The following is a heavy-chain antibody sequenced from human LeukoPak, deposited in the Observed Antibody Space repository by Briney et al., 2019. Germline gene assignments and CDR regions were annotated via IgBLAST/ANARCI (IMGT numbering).Heavy chain of an antibody. D-gene: IGHD6-19*01. CDR3: ARGVAGRPLTDY. Sequence: GGSLKVSCKASGYTFTSYTISWVRQAPGQGLEWMGWINATSGSTNYAQKFQGRVTMTRDTSIRIAYMELSRLRSDDTAVYYCARGVAGRPLTDYWGQGTLVTVSS. CDR2: INATSGST. V-gene: IGHV1-2*02. CDR1: GYTFTSYT. J-gene: IGHJ4*02.